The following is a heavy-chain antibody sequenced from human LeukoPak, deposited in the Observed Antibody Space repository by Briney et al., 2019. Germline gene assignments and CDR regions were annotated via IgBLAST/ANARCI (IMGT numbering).Heavy chain of an antibody. CDR2: IIPIFGTA. CDR3: ASSTGVVVPAAILA. D-gene: IGHD2-2*02. V-gene: IGHV1-69*13. CDR1: GGTFSSYA. J-gene: IGHJ4*02. Sequence: SVKVSCKASGGTFSSYAISWVRQAPGQGLEWMGGIIPIFGTANYAQKFQGRVTITADESTSTAYMELSSLRSENTAVYYCASSTGVVVPAAILAWGQGTLVTVSS.